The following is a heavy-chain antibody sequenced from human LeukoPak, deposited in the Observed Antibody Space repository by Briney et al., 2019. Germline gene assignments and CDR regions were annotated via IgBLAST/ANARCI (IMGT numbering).Heavy chain of an antibody. CDR3: ARDTSWNSGGYGDYVLRGNWFDP. V-gene: IGHV1-18*01. J-gene: IGHJ5*02. Sequence: ASVKVSCTASGYTFTSYGISWVRQAPGQGLEWMGWISAYNGNTNYAQKLQGRVTMTTDTSTSTAYMELRSLRSDDTAVYYCARDTSWNSGGYGDYVLRGNWFDPWGQGTLVTVSS. D-gene: IGHD4-17*01. CDR2: ISAYNGNT. CDR1: GYTFTSYG.